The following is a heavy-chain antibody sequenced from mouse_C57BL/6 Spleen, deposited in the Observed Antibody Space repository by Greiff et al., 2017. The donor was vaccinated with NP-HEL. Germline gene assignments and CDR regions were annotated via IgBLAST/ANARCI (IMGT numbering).Heavy chain of an antibody. Sequence: VQLQQSGPELVKPGASVKIPCKASGYTFTDYNMDWVKQSHGKSLEWIGDINPNNGGTIYNQKFKGKATLTVDKSSSTAYMELRSLTSEDTAVYYCARRGYYYGSSLYYAMDYWGQGTSVTVSS. D-gene: IGHD1-1*01. CDR2: INPNNGGT. J-gene: IGHJ4*01. V-gene: IGHV1-18*01. CDR3: ARRGYYYGSSLYYAMDY. CDR1: GYTFTDYN.